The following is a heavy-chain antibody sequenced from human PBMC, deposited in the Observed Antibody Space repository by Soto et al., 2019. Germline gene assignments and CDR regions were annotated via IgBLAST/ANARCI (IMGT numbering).Heavy chain of an antibody. CDR1: GGTFSSYA. CDR2: IIPIFGTA. D-gene: IGHD4-17*01. J-gene: IGHJ4*02. CDR3: ARDAYDYGDYRGDY. V-gene: IGHV1-69*06. Sequence: SVKVSCKASGGTFSSYAISWVRQAPGQGLEWMGGIIPIFGTANYAQKFQGRATITADKSTSTAYMELSSLRSEDTAVYYCARDAYDYGDYRGDYWGQGTLVTVS.